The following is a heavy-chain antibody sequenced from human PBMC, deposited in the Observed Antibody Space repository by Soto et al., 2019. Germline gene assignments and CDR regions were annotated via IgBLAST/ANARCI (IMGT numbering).Heavy chain of an antibody. Sequence: QVQLVESGGGVVQSGRSLRLSCAASGFTFSSYGMHWVRQAPGKGLEWVAVIWDDESNKYYADSVKGRFTVSRDNSKNTLYMQMNSLRGEDMGVYCCARDLGGVGASGGMDVWGQGTTVTVSS. D-gene: IGHD3-10*01. CDR2: IWDDESNK. J-gene: IGHJ6*02. CDR1: GFTFSSYG. CDR3: ARDLGGVGASGGMDV. V-gene: IGHV3-33*01.